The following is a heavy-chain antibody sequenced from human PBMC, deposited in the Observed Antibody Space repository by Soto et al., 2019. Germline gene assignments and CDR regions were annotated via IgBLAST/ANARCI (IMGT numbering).Heavy chain of an antibody. V-gene: IGHV3-30*18. D-gene: IGHD6-13*01. Sequence: QVQLVESGGGVVQPGRSLRLSCAASGFTFSSYGMHWVRQAPGKGLEWVAVISYDGSNKYYADSVKGRFTISRDNSKTTLYLQMNSLRAEDTAVYYCAKEGSSSCWYGYYYGMDVWGQGTTVTVSS. CDR3: AKEGSSSCWYGYYYGMDV. J-gene: IGHJ6*02. CDR2: ISYDGSNK. CDR1: GFTFSSYG.